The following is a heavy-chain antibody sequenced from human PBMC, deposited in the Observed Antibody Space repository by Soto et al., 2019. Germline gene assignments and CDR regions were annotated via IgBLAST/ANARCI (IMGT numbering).Heavy chain of an antibody. CDR3: ARDREPDGIWTFDS. D-gene: IGHD3-9*01. V-gene: IGHV3-23*01. CDR1: GFILDRYT. Sequence: GGSLRLSCATSGFILDRYTMGWVRQAPGKGLEWVAESYSTGGTEYADSVKGRFTIFRDKSKSTLFLQMNNLGVGDTALYYCARDREPDGIWTFDSWGRGTLVTVSS. CDR2: SYSTGGT. J-gene: IGHJ4*02.